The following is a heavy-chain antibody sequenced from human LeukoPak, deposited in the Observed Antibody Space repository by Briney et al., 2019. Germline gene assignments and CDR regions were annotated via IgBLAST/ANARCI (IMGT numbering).Heavy chain of an antibody. J-gene: IGHJ4*02. CDR1: GFTFYDYA. CDR3: AKDMGGSYPLGLDY. V-gene: IGHV3-9*01. D-gene: IGHD1-26*01. CDR2: ISRNSGSI. Sequence: GGSLRLSCAASGFTFYDYAMHWVRHAPGKGLEWGSGISRNSGSIGYADSVKGRFTISRDNAKNSLYLQMYSLRAEDTALYYCAKDMGGSYPLGLDYWGQGTLVTVSS.